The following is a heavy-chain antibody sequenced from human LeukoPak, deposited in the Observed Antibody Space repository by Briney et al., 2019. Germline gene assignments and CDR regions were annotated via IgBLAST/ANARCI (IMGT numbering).Heavy chain of an antibody. V-gene: IGHV4-59*01. CDR2: IYYSGST. D-gene: IGHD5-18*01. CDR1: GGSISSYY. J-gene: IGHJ4*02. CDR3: ARVSGVRLDTAMVGDY. Sequence: SETLSLTCTVSGGSISSYYWSWIRQPPGKGLEWIGYIYYSGSTNYNPSLKSRVTISVDTSKNQFSLKLSSVTAADTAVYYCARVSGVRLDTAMVGDYWGQGTLVTVSS.